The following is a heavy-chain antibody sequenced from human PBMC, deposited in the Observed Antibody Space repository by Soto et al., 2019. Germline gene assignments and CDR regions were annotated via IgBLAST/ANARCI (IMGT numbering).Heavy chain of an antibody. CDR3: ARGGATVLTY. J-gene: IGHJ4*02. CDR2: MRPDGTDK. V-gene: IGHV3-7*01. Sequence: EVQLVESGGGLVQPGGSLRLSCAASGFTFRTFWMSWVRQAPGKGLEWVANMRPDGTDKNYVDSVEGRFTISRDNAKDSLYLQMNGLRAEDTAVYYCARGGATVLTYWGQGNLVTVSS. D-gene: IGHD2-21*02. CDR1: GFTFRTFW.